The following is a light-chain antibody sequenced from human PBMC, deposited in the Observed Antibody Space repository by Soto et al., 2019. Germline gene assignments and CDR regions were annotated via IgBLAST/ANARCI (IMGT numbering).Light chain of an antibody. CDR1: SSDVGGYKY. CDR2: EVS. Sequence: QSALTQPASVSGSPGQSITISCTGTSSDVGGYKYVSWYQQHPGKTPKLIIYEVSTRPSGVSSRFSGSKSGNTASLTISGLQAEDEADYYCTSYTSSATGVFGGGTKLTVL. CDR3: TSYTSSATGV. J-gene: IGLJ2*01. V-gene: IGLV2-14*01.